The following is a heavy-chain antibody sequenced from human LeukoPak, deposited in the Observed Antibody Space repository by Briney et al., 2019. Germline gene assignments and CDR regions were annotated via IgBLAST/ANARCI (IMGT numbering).Heavy chain of an antibody. CDR3: ARRNLYNWNYGNWFDP. D-gene: IGHD1-7*01. CDR2: ISYSGST. CDR1: GGSISSSSHY. J-gene: IGHJ5*02. Sequence: SETLSLTCTVSGGSISSSSHYWGWIRQPPGKGLEWIGNISYSGSTYYNPSLKSRVTISVDTSKNQFSLKLNSVTAADTAVYYCARRNLYNWNYGNWFDPWGQGTQVTVSS. V-gene: IGHV4-39*01.